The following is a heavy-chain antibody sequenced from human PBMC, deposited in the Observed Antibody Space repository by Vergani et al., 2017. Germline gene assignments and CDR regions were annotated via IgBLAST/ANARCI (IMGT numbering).Heavy chain of an antibody. Sequence: QVQLVESAGGVVQPGGSLRLSCAASGFTFSIFGMHWIRQAPGKGLDCLASIGKEGINTRYRDAVKGRFTVSRDNSKHILYLQMDSLRSEDTALYYCAKYLRDSTDGLPDSWGPGTLVIVSS. J-gene: IGHJ4*02. D-gene: IGHD2-21*02. CDR1: GFTFSIFG. V-gene: IGHV3-30*02. CDR3: AKYLRDSTDGLPDS. CDR2: IGKEGINT.